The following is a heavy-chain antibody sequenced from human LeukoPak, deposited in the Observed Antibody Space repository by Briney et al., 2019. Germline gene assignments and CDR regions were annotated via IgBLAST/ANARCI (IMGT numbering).Heavy chain of an antibody. CDR2: IYYSGST. CDR1: GGSLSSSGYY. CDR3: ARGGDSGVYFDY. Sequence: PSETLSLTCTVSGGSLSSSGYYWGWIRQPPRKGLEWVGSIYYSGSTYHTPSLKSRVTISVDTSKNQFSLKLSSVTAADTAVYYCARGGDSGVYFDYWGQGTLVTVSS. J-gene: IGHJ4*02. D-gene: IGHD2-15*01. V-gene: IGHV4-39*07.